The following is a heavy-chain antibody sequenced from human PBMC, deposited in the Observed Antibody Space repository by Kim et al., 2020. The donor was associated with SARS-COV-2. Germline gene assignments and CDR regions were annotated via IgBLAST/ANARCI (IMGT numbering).Heavy chain of an antibody. CDR2: IKQDGSEK. CDR3: ARAPRQLAGRVLDY. V-gene: IGHV3-7*03. CDR1: GFTFSSYW. Sequence: GGSLRLSCAASGFTFSSYWMSWVRQAPGKGLEWVANIKQDGSEKYYVDSVKGRFTISRDNAKNSLYLQMNSLRAEDTAVYYCARAPRQLAGRVLDYWGQGTLVTVSS. J-gene: IGHJ4*02. D-gene: IGHD6-13*01.